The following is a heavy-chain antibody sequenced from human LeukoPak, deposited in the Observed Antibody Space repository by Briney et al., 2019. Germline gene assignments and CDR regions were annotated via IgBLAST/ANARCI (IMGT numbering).Heavy chain of an antibody. J-gene: IGHJ6*02. D-gene: IGHD3-3*01. CDR3: ARVPEGYYDFWSGYYARSYYYGMDV. CDR2: INKVGGP. V-gene: IGHV4-59*01. CDR1: SGSISSDY. Sequence: PSETLSLTCTVSSGSISSDYWNWIRQPPGKGLEWFGNINKVGGPTYNPSLKSRVTISVDTSKNQFSLKLSSVTAADTAVYYCARVPEGYYDFWSGYYARSYYYGMDVWGQGTTVTVSS.